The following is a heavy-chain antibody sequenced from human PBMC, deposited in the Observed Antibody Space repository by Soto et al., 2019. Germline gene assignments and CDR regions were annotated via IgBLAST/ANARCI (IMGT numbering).Heavy chain of an antibody. Sequence: SPTLSLTCALSRDSVSSNSAASDWIRQSPSRGLEWLGRTYYRSKWYNDYAVSVKGRITVNPDTSKNQFSLQLNSVTPEDTAVSYCARTPASATLEPWGQGSLVTGSP. CDR2: TYYRSKWYN. CDR1: RDSVSSNSAA. J-gene: IGHJ5*02. V-gene: IGHV6-1*01. D-gene: IGHD6-13*01. CDR3: ARTPASATLEP.